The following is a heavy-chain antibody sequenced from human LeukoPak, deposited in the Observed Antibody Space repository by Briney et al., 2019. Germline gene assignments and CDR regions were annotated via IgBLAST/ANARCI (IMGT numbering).Heavy chain of an antibody. V-gene: IGHV3-23*01. CDR3: AKGLSVVVVAATDY. D-gene: IGHD2-15*01. CDR2: ISGSGGST. Sequence: PGGSLRLSCAASGFTFSSYAMSWVRQAPGKGLEWVSAISGSGGSTYYADSVKDRFTISRDNSKNTLYLQMNSLRAEDTAVYYCAKGLSVVVVAATDYWGQGTLVTVSS. J-gene: IGHJ4*02. CDR1: GFTFSSYA.